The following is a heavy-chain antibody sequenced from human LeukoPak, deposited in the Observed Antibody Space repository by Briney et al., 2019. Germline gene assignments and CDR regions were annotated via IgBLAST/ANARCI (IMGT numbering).Heavy chain of an antibody. Sequence: SETLSLTCTVSGYSISSSYYWGWIRQPPGKGLEWIGSIYHSGNTYYNPSLKSRVTISVDTSKNQFSLKLSSVTAADTAVYYCARAGYGDSDFDYWGQGTLVTVSS. V-gene: IGHV4-38-2*02. CDR2: IYHSGNT. CDR1: GYSISSSYY. CDR3: ARAGYGDSDFDY. J-gene: IGHJ4*02. D-gene: IGHD4-17*01.